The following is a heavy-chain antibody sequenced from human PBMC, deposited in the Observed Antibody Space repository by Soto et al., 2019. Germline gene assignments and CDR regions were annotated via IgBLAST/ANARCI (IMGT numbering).Heavy chain of an antibody. D-gene: IGHD3-10*01. CDR2: ISYDGILK. CDR1: GFTFSAFG. CDR3: AKDFKISGGHYGSLNYYYGMDV. V-gene: IGHV3-30*18. J-gene: IGHJ6*02. Sequence: PGGSLRLSCEASGFTFSAFGMHWVRQAPGKGLEWVAIISYDGILKYCADSVKGRFTISRDTSKSALYLQMNSLRPEETAVYYCAKDFKISGGHYGSLNYYYGMDVWGQGTTVTVSS.